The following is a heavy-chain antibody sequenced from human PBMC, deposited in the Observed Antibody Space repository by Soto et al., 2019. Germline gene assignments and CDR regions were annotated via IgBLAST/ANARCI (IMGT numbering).Heavy chain of an antibody. V-gene: IGHV1-18*01. J-gene: IGHJ4*02. CDR3: DRVPDY. D-gene: IGHD2-2*01. CDR1: GYTFTSYG. CDR2: ISAYNGNT. Sequence: ASVKVSCKASGYTFTSYGFSWVRQAPGQGLEWMGWISAYNGNTNYAQKLQGRVTMTTDTSTSTAYMELTSLRFDDTAVYFCDRVPDYWGQGTLVTVSS.